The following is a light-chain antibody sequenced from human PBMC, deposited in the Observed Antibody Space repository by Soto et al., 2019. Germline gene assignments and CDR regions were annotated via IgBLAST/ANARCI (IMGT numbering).Light chain of an antibody. J-gene: IGLJ2*01. CDR3: SSYAGSNNLV. CDR2: EVT. V-gene: IGLV2-8*01. Sequence: QSAVTQPPSASGSPGQSVTISCTGTSSDVGGYHYVSWYQQHPGKAPKLMIHEVTKRPSGVPDRFSGSKSGNTASLTVSGLQGEDEADYYCSSYAGSNNLVFGGGTKVTVL. CDR1: SSDVGGYHY.